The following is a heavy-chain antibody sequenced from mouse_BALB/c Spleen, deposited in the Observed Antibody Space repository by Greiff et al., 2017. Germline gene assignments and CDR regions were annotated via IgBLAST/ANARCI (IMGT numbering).Heavy chain of an antibody. CDR2: IRNKANGYTT. V-gene: IGHV7-3*02. CDR1: GFTFTDYY. CDR3: ARDITGMDY. Sequence: EVMLVESGGGLVQPGGSLRLSYATSGFTFTDYYMSWVRQPPGKALEWLGFIRNKANGYTTEYSASVKGRFTISRDNSQSILYLQMNTLRAEDSATYYCARDITGMDYWGQGTSVTVSS. D-gene: IGHD4-1*01. J-gene: IGHJ4*01.